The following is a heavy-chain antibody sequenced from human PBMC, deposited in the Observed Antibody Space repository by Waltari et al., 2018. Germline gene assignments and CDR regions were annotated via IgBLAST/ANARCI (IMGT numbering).Heavy chain of an antibody. J-gene: IGHJ3*02. CDR2: IKSKTDGGTT. V-gene: IGHV3-15*01. D-gene: IGHD3-10*01. CDR1: GFTFRNAW. Sequence: EVQLVESGGGLVKPGGSLRLSCAASGFTFRNAWMGWVRQAPGKGLEWVGRIKSKTDGGTTDNAAPVKGRFIISRDDSKNTLFLQMNRLKTEDTAVYYCTTEALTTSLWFSESLGAFDIWGQGTMVTVSS. CDR3: TTEALTTSLWFSESLGAFDI.